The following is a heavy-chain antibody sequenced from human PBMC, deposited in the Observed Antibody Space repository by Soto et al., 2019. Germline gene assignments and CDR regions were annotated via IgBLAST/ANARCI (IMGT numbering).Heavy chain of an antibody. V-gene: IGHV1-18*01. CDR3: AREWRTPYYGPPRKYPHY. Sequence: ASVKVSCKASVYTFNTYGINWVRQAPGQGPEWMGWISAYNGDTNYAQKFQGRVTLTTDTSTSAAYMELRSLRSDDTAVYYCAREWRTPYYGPPRKYPHYWCQAILLSVFS. CDR1: VYTFNTYG. J-gene: IGHJ4*02. D-gene: IGHD3-22*01. CDR2: ISAYNGDT.